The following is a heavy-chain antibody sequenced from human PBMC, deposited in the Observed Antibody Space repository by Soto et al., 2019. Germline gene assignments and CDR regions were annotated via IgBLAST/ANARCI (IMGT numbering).Heavy chain of an antibody. D-gene: IGHD3-10*01. V-gene: IGHV3-48*02. Sequence: GGSLRLSCAASVFTFSSYSMNWVRQAPGKGLEWVSYISSISSTIYYADSVKGRFTISRDNAKNSLYLQMNSLRDEDTAVYYCARGGGVRGVIITNWFDPWGQGTLVTVSS. CDR2: ISSISSTI. CDR1: VFTFSSYS. J-gene: IGHJ5*02. CDR3: ARGGGVRGVIITNWFDP.